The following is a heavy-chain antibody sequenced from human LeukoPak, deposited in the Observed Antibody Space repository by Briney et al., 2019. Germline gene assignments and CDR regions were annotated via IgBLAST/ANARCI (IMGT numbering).Heavy chain of an antibody. CDR3: AKDQRWESPHYLDS. V-gene: IGHV3-53*01. Sequence: GGSLRLSCVASGFTVGTNYMTWVRQAPGQGLECVSIIYSGGTTYYADSVKGRFTISRDNSKNTLYVQMNSLRDEDTAVYYCAKDQRWESPHYLDSWGQGTLVTVSS. CDR2: IYSGGTT. J-gene: IGHJ4*02. CDR1: GFTVGTNY. D-gene: IGHD1-26*01.